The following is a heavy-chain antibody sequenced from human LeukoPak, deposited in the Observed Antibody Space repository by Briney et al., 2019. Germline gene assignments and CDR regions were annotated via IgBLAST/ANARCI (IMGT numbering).Heavy chain of an antibody. CDR2: IRYDGSNK. J-gene: IGHJ4*02. Sequence: GGSLRLSCAASGFTFGSYGMHWVRQAPGKGLEWVAFIRYDGSNKYYADSVKGRFTISRDNSKNTLYLQMNSLRAEDTAVYYCAKPEWSRVITDYGPFDYWGQGTLVTVSS. V-gene: IGHV3-30*02. CDR3: AKPEWSRVITDYGPFDY. CDR1: GFTFGSYG. D-gene: IGHD4-17*01.